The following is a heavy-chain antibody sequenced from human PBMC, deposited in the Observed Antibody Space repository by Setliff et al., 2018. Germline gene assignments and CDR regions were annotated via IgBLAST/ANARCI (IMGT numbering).Heavy chain of an antibody. CDR1: GGTFSSYA. V-gene: IGHV1-69*13. CDR2: IIPIFGTA. D-gene: IGHD3-3*01. J-gene: IGHJ4*02. CDR3: ARRATYYNFWSGYYDY. Sequence: SVKVSCKASGGTFSSYAISWVRQAPGQGLEWMGGIIPIFGTANYAQKFQGRVTITADESTSTAYMELSSLRSEDTAVYYCARRATYYNFWSGYYDYWGQGTLVTVSS.